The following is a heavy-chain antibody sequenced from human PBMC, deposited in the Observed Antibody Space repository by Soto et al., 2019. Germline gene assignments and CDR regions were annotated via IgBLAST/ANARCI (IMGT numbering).Heavy chain of an antibody. CDR2: ISNSDDVG. Sequence: EVQLLESGGGLIHPGGSLRLSCSASGFSFKNHVMNWVRQAPGKGLEWVSSISNSDDVGFYADSVRGRFSVSRDISANTLYLEMIYLRGEDTAIYYCAKTVGATKLEDYWGQGTLVTVSS. CDR3: AKTVGATKLEDY. J-gene: IGHJ4*02. CDR1: GFSFKNHV. V-gene: IGHV3-23*01. D-gene: IGHD1-26*01.